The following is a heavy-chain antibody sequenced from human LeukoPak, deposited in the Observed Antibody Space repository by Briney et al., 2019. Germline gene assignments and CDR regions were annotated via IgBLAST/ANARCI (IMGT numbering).Heavy chain of an antibody. Sequence: GGSLRLSCAASGFTFDDYTMHWVRQAPGKGLEWVSLISWDGGSTYYADSVKGRFTISRDNSKNSLYLQMNSLRTEDTALYYCAKDQPHYDRVVLGAFDIWGQGTMVTVSS. J-gene: IGHJ3*02. CDR2: ISWDGGST. CDR3: AKDQPHYDRVVLGAFDI. CDR1: GFTFDDYT. D-gene: IGHD3-22*01. V-gene: IGHV3-43*01.